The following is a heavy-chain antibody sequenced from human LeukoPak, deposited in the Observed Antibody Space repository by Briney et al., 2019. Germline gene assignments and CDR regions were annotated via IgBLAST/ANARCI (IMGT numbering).Heavy chain of an antibody. J-gene: IGHJ4*02. CDR3: AADYGGKWIYFDY. Sequence: GASVKVSCKASGGTFSSYAISWVRQAPGQGLEWMGRIIPIFGTANYAQKFQGRVTITTDESTSTAYMELSSLRSEDTAVYYCAADYGGKWIYFDYWGQGTLVTVSS. CDR1: GGTFSSYA. D-gene: IGHD4-23*01. V-gene: IGHV1-69*05. CDR2: IIPIFGTA.